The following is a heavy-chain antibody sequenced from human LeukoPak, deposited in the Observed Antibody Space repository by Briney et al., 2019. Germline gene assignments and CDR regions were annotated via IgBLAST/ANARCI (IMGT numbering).Heavy chain of an antibody. Sequence: SQTLSLTCTVSGGSISSGDYYWSWIRQPPGKGLEWIGYICYSGSTYYNPSLKSRVTISVDTSKNQFSLKLSSVTAADTAVYYCASETYSSSSYYFDYWGQGTLVTVSS. D-gene: IGHD6-6*01. CDR1: GGSISSGDYY. CDR2: ICYSGST. J-gene: IGHJ4*02. V-gene: IGHV4-30-4*01. CDR3: ASETYSSSSYYFDY.